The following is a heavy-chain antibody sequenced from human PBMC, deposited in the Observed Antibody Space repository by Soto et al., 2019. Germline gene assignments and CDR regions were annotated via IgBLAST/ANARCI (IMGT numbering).Heavy chain of an antibody. V-gene: IGHV1-2*04. D-gene: IGHD3-3*01. J-gene: IGHJ4*02. Sequence: QVQLVQSGAEVKKPGASVKVSCKASGYTFTGYYMHWVRQAPGQGLEWMGWINPDSGGTNYAQNFQGWVTMTRDTSITTAYMELSRLRSDDTAVYYCATQRGKAICGPLDYWGQGTLVTVSS. CDR2: INPDSGGT. CDR3: ATQRGKAICGPLDY. CDR1: GYTFTGYY.